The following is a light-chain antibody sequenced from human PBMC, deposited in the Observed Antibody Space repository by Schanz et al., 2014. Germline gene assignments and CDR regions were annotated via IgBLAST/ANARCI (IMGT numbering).Light chain of an antibody. J-gene: IGKJ2*01. Sequence: DIQMTQSPSTLSASVGDRVTITCRASQSISSWLAWDQQKPGKAPKLLIYDAASLESGVPSRFSGSGSGTELTLTISSLQPDDFATYYCQQYNSYSGYTFGQGTKLEIK. CDR2: DAA. V-gene: IGKV1-5*01. CDR1: QSISSW. CDR3: QQYNSYSGYT.